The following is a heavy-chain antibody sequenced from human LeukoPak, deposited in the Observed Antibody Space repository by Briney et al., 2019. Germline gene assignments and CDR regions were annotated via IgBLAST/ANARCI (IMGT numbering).Heavy chain of an antibody. CDR3: ARHLIAASTTDRSPFDI. D-gene: IGHD6-13*01. Sequence: GESLKISCKGSGYSFTNYWIGWVRQMPGEGLEWMGIIYPGDPDTTYNPPFRGQVTISADKSINTAYLQWSSLKASDIVMYYCARHLIAASTTDRSPFDIWGQGTMVTVSS. J-gene: IGHJ3*02. CDR1: GYSFTNYW. V-gene: IGHV5-51*01. CDR2: IYPGDPDT.